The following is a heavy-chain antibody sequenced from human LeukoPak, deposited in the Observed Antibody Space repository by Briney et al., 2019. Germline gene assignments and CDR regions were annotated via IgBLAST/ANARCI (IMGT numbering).Heavy chain of an antibody. D-gene: IGHD7-27*01. V-gene: IGHV3-23*01. Sequence: GGSLRLSCAASGFTFSSYAMSWVRQAPGKGLEWVSAISGSGGGIHYADSVKGRFTISRDNSKNALYLQMNSLRVEDTAVYYCAIDPNWGTHSWGQGVLVTVSS. J-gene: IGHJ4*02. CDR3: AIDPNWGTHS. CDR2: ISGSGGGI. CDR1: GFTFSSYA.